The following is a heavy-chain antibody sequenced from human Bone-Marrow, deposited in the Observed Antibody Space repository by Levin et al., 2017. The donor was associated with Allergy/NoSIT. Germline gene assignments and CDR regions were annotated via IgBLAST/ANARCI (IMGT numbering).Heavy chain of an antibody. V-gene: IGHV3-30*18. Sequence: LTGGSLRLSCAASRFTFSTYDMHWVRQAPGKGLEWVAVVSFDGRKKHYADSVKGRFTISRDNSKNTLYLQMNSLRIEDTAVYYCAKTLGSDYAGDGVWGKGTTVTVSS. CDR2: VSFDGRKK. CDR3: AKTLGSDYAGDGV. J-gene: IGHJ6*04. D-gene: IGHD4-17*01. CDR1: RFTFSTYD.